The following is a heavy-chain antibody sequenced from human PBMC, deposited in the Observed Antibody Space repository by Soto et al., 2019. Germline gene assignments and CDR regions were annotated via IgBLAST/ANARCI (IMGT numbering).Heavy chain of an antibody. J-gene: IGHJ4*02. CDR1: GFTFSSYG. Sequence: GGSLRLSCAASGFTFSSYGMHWVRQAPGKGLEWVAVISYDGSNKYYADSVKGRFTISRDNSKNTLYLQMNSLRAEDTAVYYCAKDRYSGYDWGGYYFDYWGQGTLVTVSS. CDR2: ISYDGSNK. D-gene: IGHD5-12*01. CDR3: AKDRYSGYDWGGYYFDY. V-gene: IGHV3-30*18.